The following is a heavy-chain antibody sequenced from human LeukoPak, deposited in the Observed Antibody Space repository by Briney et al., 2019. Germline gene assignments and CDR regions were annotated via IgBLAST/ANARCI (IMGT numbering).Heavy chain of an antibody. CDR2: IYYSGST. CDR1: GGSISSSSYY. Sequence: SETLSLTCTVSGGSISSSSYYCGWIRQPPGKGLEWIGSIYYSGSTYYNPSLKSRVTISVDTSKNQFSLKLSSVTAADTAVYYCARGSSSWYVFWFDPWGQGTLVTVSS. V-gene: IGHV4-39*07. CDR3: ARGSSSWYVFWFDP. D-gene: IGHD6-13*01. J-gene: IGHJ5*02.